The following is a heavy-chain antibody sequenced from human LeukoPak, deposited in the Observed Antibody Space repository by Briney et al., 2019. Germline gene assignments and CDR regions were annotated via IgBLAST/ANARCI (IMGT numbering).Heavy chain of an antibody. Sequence: GGSLRLSWVVSGFTLTDHGMHWVRQAQGKGLEWLAVISNDGSNKYYADSVKGRFTISRDNSKNTLYLQMNSLRAEDTAVYYCARGSSTYYYDSSCYGVDYWGQGTLVTVSS. D-gene: IGHD3-22*01. CDR1: GFTLTDHG. V-gene: IGHV3-30*03. J-gene: IGHJ4*02. CDR2: ISNDGSNK. CDR3: ARGSSTYYYDSSCYGVDY.